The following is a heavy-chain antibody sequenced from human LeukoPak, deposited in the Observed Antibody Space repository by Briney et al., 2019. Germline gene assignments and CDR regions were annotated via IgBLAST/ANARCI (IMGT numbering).Heavy chain of an antibody. CDR1: GFTFSSYS. CDR3: ARASGGGGFDY. CDR2: ISSSSSYI. J-gene: IGHJ4*02. D-gene: IGHD3-16*01. Sequence: GGTLRLSCAASGFTFSSYSMNWVRQATGKGMEWVSSISSSSSYIYYADSVKGRFTISRDNAKNSLYLQMNSLRAEDTAVYYCARASGGGGFDYWGQGTLVTVSS. V-gene: IGHV3-21*01.